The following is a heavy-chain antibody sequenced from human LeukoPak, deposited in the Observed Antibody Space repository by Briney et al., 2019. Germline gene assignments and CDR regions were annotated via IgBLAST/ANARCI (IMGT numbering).Heavy chain of an antibody. D-gene: IGHD2-15*01. CDR1: GGSISSSSYY. J-gene: IGHJ4*02. V-gene: IGHV4-39*01. Sequence: SETLSLTCTVSGGSISSSSYYWGWIRQPPGKGLEWIGSIYYSGSTYYNPSLKSRVTISVDTSKNQFSLKLSSVTAADTAVYYCARGSIVVVVAALHYFDYWGQGTLVTVSS. CDR2: IYYSGST. CDR3: ARGSIVVVVAALHYFDY.